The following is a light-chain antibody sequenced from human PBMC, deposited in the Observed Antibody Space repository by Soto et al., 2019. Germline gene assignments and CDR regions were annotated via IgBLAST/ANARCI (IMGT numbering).Light chain of an antibody. CDR3: QTWGTGIGV. CDR2: LNSDGSH. Sequence: QSVLTQSPSASASLGASVKLTCTLSSGHSSYAIAWHQQQPEKGPRYLMKLNSDGSHSKGDGIPDRFSGSSSGAERYLTISSLQSEDEAEYYCQTWGTGIGVFVGGTKVTVL. J-gene: IGLJ2*01. V-gene: IGLV4-69*01. CDR1: SGHSSYA.